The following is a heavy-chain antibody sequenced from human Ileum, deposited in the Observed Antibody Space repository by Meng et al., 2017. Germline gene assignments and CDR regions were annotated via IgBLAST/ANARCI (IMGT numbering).Heavy chain of an antibody. CDR2: IWFDGSKT. V-gene: IGHV3-33*01. D-gene: IGHD6-19*01. CDR3: ARYRSGSSDY. Sequence: QEHLVASGRGVVQPGTSLRLACAASGFTFRSYGMHWVRQAPGKGLEWVAVIWFDGSKTYYADSVKGRFTVSRDNSKNTLYLQMNSLRADDTAVYYCARYRSGSSDYWGPGTLVTVSS. CDR1: GFTFRSYG. J-gene: IGHJ4*02.